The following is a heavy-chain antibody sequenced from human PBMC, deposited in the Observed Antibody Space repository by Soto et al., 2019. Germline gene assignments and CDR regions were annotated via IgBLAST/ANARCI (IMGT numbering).Heavy chain of an antibody. J-gene: IGHJ4*02. CDR2: ISGSGVTT. CDR1: GFGFTSHA. D-gene: IGHD1-26*01. V-gene: IGHV3-23*01. CDR3: VKGLWDLFRYFDY. Sequence: EVQLLESGGGLVQPGGSLRLSCAASGFGFTSHAMGWVRQAPGKGLEWVSLISGSGVTTYYADSMKGRVAISRDNAKNTVYFEMNSLRGEDTAVYYCVKGLWDLFRYFDYWGQGTLVTVSS.